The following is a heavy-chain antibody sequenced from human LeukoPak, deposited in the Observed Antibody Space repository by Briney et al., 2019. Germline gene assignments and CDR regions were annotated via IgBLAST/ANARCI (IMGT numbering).Heavy chain of an antibody. J-gene: IGHJ6*03. CDR3: ARDGSSSPRYYYYYYMDV. D-gene: IGHD6-6*01. Sequence: EASVKVSCKASGGTFSSYAISWVRQAPGLGLEWMGGIIPIFGTATYAQKFQGRVTITADESTSTAYMELSSLRSEDTAVYYCARDGSSSPRYYYYYYMDVWGKGTTVTVSS. V-gene: IGHV1-69*13. CDR1: GGTFSSYA. CDR2: IIPIFGTA.